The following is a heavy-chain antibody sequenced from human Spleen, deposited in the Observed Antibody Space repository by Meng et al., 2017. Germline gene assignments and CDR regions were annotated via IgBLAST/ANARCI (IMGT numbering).Heavy chain of an antibody. CDR3: ARTLNWFDP. J-gene: IGHJ5*02. V-gene: IGHV4-4*07. CDR2: IYSSGST. CDR1: GGSISLSY. Sequence: QLKVHGSGPGLWKASATLSLACSVSGGSISLSYWSWIRQPAGKGLEWIGRIYSSGSTNYNPSLKSRVTMSVDTSKNQFSLKLSSVAAADTAVYYCARTLNWFDPWGQGTLVTVSS. D-gene: IGHD2/OR15-2a*01.